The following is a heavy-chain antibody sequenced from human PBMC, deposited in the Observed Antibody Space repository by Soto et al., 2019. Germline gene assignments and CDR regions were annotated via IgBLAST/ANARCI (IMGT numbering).Heavy chain of an antibody. D-gene: IGHD1-7*01. V-gene: IGHV4-59*01. CDR2: VHYQGGT. J-gene: IGHJ3*02. CDR3: ARPARVELGNDAFDI. CDR1: GGSMRSYY. Sequence: PSETLSLTCTVSGGSMRSYYWTWIRQPPGKGLEWIGYVHYQGGTNYNPSLKTRVTISVDTSKNQFSLTLSSVTAADTAVYYRARPARVELGNDAFDIWGQGTMVTVSS.